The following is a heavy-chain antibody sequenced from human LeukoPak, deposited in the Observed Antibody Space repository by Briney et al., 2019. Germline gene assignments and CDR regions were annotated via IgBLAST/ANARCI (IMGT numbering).Heavy chain of an antibody. CDR3: ARETYTIFGVVTYYYYMDV. D-gene: IGHD3-3*01. Sequence: GASVKVSCKASGYTFTSYYMHWVRQAPGQGLEWMGWINPNSGGTNYAQKFQGRVTMTRDTSISTAYMELSRLRSDDTAVYYCARETYTIFGVVTYYYYMDVWGKGTTVTVSS. J-gene: IGHJ6*03. V-gene: IGHV1-2*02. CDR1: GYTFTSYY. CDR2: INPNSGGT.